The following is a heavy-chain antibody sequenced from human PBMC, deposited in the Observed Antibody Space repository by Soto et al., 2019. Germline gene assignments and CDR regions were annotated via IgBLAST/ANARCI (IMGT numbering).Heavy chain of an antibody. D-gene: IGHD3-16*01. CDR2: ISGSGDST. CDR1: GLNYRSHA. J-gene: IGHJ4*02. Sequence: GGSLRLSCAGSGLNYRSHAMSWVRQAPGKGLEWVSAISGSGDSTYYADSVKGRFTISRDNSKNTLYLQMNSLRAEDTAIFYCATVQWDDYIWGSAFDYWGQGTLVTVSS. CDR3: ATVQWDDYIWGSAFDY. V-gene: IGHV3-23*01.